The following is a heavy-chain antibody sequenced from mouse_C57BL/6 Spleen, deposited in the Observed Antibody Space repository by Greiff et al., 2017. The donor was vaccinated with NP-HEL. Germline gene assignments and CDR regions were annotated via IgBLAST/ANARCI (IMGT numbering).Heavy chain of an antibody. Sequence: EVHLVESGPGLVKPSQSLSLTCSVTGYSITSGYYWNWLRQFPGNKLEWMGYISYDGSNNYNPSLKNRISITRDTSKNQFFLKLNSVTTEDTATYYCAREEFAYWGQGTLVTVSA. CDR2: ISYDGSN. V-gene: IGHV3-6*01. CDR3: AREEFAY. J-gene: IGHJ3*01. CDR1: GYSITSGYY.